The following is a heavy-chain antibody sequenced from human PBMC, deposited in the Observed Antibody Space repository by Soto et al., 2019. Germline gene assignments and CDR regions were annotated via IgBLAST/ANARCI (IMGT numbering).Heavy chain of an antibody. J-gene: IGHJ4*02. Sequence: ASVKVSCKASGYTFTSYGISWVRQAPGQGLEWMGWISAYNGNTNYAQKLQGRVTMTTDTSTSTAYIELRSLRSDVTAVYFCARDDFLAELSIRGFVVVPAATRAPRYWGQGTLVTVSS. CDR1: GYTFTSYG. CDR2: ISAYNGNT. D-gene: IGHD2-2*01. V-gene: IGHV1-18*01. CDR3: ARDDFLAELSIRGFVVVPAATRAPRY.